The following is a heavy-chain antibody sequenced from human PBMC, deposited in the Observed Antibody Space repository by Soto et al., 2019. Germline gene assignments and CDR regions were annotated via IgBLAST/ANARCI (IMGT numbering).Heavy chain of an antibody. CDR2: IDPSDSYT. D-gene: IGHD3-22*01. Sequence: GESRKICCKGSGYSFTSYWISWVRQMPGKGLEWMGRIDPSDSYTNYSPSFQGHVTISADKSISTAYLQWGSLKASDTAMYYCARTLVVVNPGYYNATDVCGQWPMVTVSS. CDR3: ARTLVVVNPGYYNATDV. CDR1: GYSFTSYW. J-gene: IGHJ6*02. V-gene: IGHV5-10-1*01.